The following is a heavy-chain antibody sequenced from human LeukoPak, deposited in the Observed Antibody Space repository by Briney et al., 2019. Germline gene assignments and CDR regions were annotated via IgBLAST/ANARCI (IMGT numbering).Heavy chain of an antibody. CDR3: ARDRGDYGGNSGFDY. CDR1: GGSISSYY. D-gene: IGHD4-23*01. Sequence: SETLSLTCTVSGGSISSYYWSWIRQPPGKGLEWIGYIYYSGSTNYNPSLKSRVTISVDTSKNQFSLKLSSVTAADTAVYYCARDRGDYGGNSGFDYWGQGTLVTVSS. V-gene: IGHV4-59*12. CDR2: IYYSGST. J-gene: IGHJ4*02.